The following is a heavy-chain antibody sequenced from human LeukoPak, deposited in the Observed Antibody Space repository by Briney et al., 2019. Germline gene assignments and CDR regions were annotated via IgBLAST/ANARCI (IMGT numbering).Heavy chain of an antibody. V-gene: IGHV4-59*01. CDR3: ARSVVTLYCYLDR. Sequence: SETLSLTRTATGGSISGYYYNWIRQPPGKGLEWIGDIYYSGSTNNNPSLKSRVTISIDTSKNQFSLKLSSVTTADTGVYYCARSVVTLYCYLDRWGRGTLVTVCS. D-gene: IGHD4-23*01. CDR2: IYYSGST. CDR1: GGSISGYY. J-gene: IGHJ2*01.